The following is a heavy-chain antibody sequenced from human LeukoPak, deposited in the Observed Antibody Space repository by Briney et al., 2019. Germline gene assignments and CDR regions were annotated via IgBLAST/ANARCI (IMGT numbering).Heavy chain of an antibody. Sequence: GASVKVSCKASGYTFTGYYMHWVRQAPGQGLEWMGWINPNSGGTNYAQKFHGRVTMTRDTSISTAYMELSRLRSDDTAVYYCARDFLSYDGSENHFEDTFDIWGQGTMVTVSS. CDR2: INPNSGGT. CDR1: GYTFTGYY. D-gene: IGHD3-22*01. V-gene: IGHV1-2*02. J-gene: IGHJ3*02. CDR3: ARDFLSYDGSENHFEDTFDI.